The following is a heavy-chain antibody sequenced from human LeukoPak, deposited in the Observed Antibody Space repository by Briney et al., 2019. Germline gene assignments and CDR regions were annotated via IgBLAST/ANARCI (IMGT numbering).Heavy chain of an antibody. J-gene: IGHJ6*02. CDR2: ISYDGSNK. Sequence: GGSLRLSCAASGFTFSSYGMHWVRQAPGKGLEWVAVISYDGSNKYYADSVKGRFTISRDNSKNTLYLQMNSLRAEDTAVYYCAKVLWKWLRLREENYYYYYGMDVWGQGTTVTVSS. D-gene: IGHD5-12*01. CDR3: AKVLWKWLRLREENYYYYYGMDV. CDR1: GFTFSSYG. V-gene: IGHV3-30*18.